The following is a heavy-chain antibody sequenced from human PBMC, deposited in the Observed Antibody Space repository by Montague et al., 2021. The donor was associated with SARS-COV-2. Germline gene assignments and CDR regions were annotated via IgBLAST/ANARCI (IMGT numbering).Heavy chain of an antibody. D-gene: IGHD2-15*01. V-gene: IGHV4-39*01. CDR1: GGSVSSSGYY. CDR2: IDFSGXS. Sequence: SETLSLTCTVSGGSVSSSGYYWGWIRQPPGKGPEWVGSIDFSGXSXYXXXXKXRVSISVDTSRNQFSLRLSSATSADTAVYYCARHRRGGLVVAAPNWFDPWGQGTLVTASS. J-gene: IGHJ5*02. CDR3: ARHRRGGLVVAAPNWFDP.